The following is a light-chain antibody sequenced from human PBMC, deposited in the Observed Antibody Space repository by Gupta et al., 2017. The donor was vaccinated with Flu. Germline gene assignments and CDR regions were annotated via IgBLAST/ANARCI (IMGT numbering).Light chain of an antibody. CDR2: KAS. CDR3: QQYNSYSWT. V-gene: IGKV1-5*03. J-gene: IGKJ1*01. CDR1: QSISSW. Sequence: DIQLTQSPSTLSASVGDRVTITCRARQSISSWLAWYQQKPGKAPKLLIYKASRSESGVPSRFSGSGSVTEFTLTISSLQPDDFATYYCQQYNSYSWTFGQATKVEIK.